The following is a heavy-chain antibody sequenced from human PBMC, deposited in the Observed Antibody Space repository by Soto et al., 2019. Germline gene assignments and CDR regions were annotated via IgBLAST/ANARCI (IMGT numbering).Heavy chain of an antibody. Sequence: PGGSLRLSCAASGFTFSSYGMSWVRQAPEKGLEWVSGISASDGGAYYADSVKGRFTISRDNSENTLYLQMSSLRVEDTAVYYCAKDSDREYFQHWGQGTLVTVSS. J-gene: IGHJ1*01. CDR2: ISASDGGA. V-gene: IGHV3-23*01. CDR1: GFTFSSYG. CDR3: AKDSDREYFQH. D-gene: IGHD3-10*01.